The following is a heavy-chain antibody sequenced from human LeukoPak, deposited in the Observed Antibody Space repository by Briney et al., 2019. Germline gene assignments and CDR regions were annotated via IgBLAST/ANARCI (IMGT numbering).Heavy chain of an antibody. CDR2: ISSSSSTI. V-gene: IGHV3-48*01. Sequence: QPGGSLRLSCAAAGFIFSSYSMNWVRQAPGKWLEWVSYISSSSSTIYYADSVKGRFTISRDNAKNSLYLQMNSLRAEDTAVYYCARAKRNGFDIWGQGTMVTVSS. J-gene: IGHJ3*02. CDR1: GFIFSSYS. CDR3: ARAKRNGFDI.